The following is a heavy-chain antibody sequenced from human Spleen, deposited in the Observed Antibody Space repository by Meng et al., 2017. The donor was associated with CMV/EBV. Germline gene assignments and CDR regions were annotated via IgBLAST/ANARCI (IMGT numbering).Heavy chain of an antibody. CDR2: VNPDSGSA. D-gene: IGHD3-10*01. V-gene: IGHV1-8*01. J-gene: IGHJ4*02. CDR3: AKEGGSGSYHTYYFDF. CDR1: GYTLSNYD. Sequence: ASVKVSCKASGYTLSNYDINWVRQAPGQGLEWMGWVNPDSGSAGHAQNFLGRVALTRATSTGTVYMELSDLRAEDTAIYYCAKEGGSGSYHTYYFDFRGQGTLVTVSS.